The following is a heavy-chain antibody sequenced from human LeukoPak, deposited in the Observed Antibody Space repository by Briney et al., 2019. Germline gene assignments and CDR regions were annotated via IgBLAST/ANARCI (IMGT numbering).Heavy chain of an antibody. CDR1: GGTFTSYA. Sequence: ASVKVSCKTSGGTFTSYAITWVRQAPGQGLEWMGWINPNSGGTNYAQKFQGRVTMTRDTSISTAYMELSRLRSDDTAVYYCARVGRELPTDYWGQGTLVTVSS. V-gene: IGHV1-2*02. D-gene: IGHD1-26*01. CDR3: ARVGRELPTDY. CDR2: INPNSGGT. J-gene: IGHJ4*02.